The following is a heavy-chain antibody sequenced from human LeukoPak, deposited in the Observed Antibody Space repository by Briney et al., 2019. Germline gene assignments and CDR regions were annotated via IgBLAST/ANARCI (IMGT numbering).Heavy chain of an antibody. V-gene: IGHV4-30-4*08. D-gene: IGHD2-21*02. CDR3: ARLAYCGGDCYHAPFDY. Sequence: SQTVSLTCTVSGGSISSGDYYWSWIRQPPGKGLEWIGYIYYSGSTYYNPSLKSRVTISVDTSKNQFSLKLSSVTAADTAVYYCARLAYCGGDCYHAPFDYWGQGTLVTVSS. J-gene: IGHJ4*02. CDR1: GGSISSGDYY. CDR2: IYYSGST.